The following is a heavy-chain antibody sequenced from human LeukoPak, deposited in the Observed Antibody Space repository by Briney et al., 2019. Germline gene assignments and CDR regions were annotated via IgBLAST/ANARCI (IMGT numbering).Heavy chain of an antibody. CDR3: AVPTGDQASDYGMDV. J-gene: IGHJ6*02. V-gene: IGHV1-2*02. Sequence: ASVKVSCKASGYTFTGYYMHWVRQAPGQGLEWMGWINPNSGGTHYAQKFQGRVTMTRGTSISTAYMELSRLRSDDTAVYYCAVPTGDQASDYGMDVWGQGTTVTVS. CDR2: INPNSGGT. D-gene: IGHD2-21*01. CDR1: GYTFTGYY.